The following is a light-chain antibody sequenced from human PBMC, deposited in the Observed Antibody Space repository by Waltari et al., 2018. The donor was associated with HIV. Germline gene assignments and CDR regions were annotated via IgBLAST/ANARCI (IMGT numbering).Light chain of an antibody. J-gene: IGKJ1*01. CDR1: QHILYYSTNKYY. CDR3: QQYYNAPPWT. Sequence: DIVMTQYPDSLAVSLGDRVTINCKYSQHILYYSTNKYYLAWYQQKPGQPPKLHIYWASTRASGVPDRFSGSASGTDFSLTISSLQAEDVAVYYCQQYYNAPPWTFGRGTKVEIK. CDR2: WAS. V-gene: IGKV4-1*01.